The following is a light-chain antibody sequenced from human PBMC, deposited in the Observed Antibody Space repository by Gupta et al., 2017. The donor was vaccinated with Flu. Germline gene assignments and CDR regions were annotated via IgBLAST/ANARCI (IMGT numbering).Light chain of an antibody. CDR1: QRVSRW. J-gene: IGKJ1*01. Sequence: GDRVTMTCRASQRVSRWLAWYQQKPGKGPKLLIYKASTLESGVPSRFSGSGSGTEFTLTISSLQPDDFATYYCQEYNSYSRSFGQGTKVEIK. CDR3: QEYNSYSRS. CDR2: KAS. V-gene: IGKV1-5*03.